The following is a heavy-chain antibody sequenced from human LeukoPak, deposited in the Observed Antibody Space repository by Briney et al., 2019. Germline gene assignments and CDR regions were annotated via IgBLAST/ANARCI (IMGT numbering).Heavy chain of an antibody. J-gene: IGHJ5*02. V-gene: IGHV3-21*01. CDR2: ISSSSSYI. D-gene: IGHD3-3*01. Sequence: GGSLRLSCAASGFTFSSYSMTWVRQAPGKGLEWVSSISSSSSYIYYADSVKGRFTISRDNAKNSLYLQMNSLRAEDTAVYYCARRPDYDLAFDPWGQGTLVTVSS. CDR1: GFTFSSYS. CDR3: ARRPDYDLAFDP.